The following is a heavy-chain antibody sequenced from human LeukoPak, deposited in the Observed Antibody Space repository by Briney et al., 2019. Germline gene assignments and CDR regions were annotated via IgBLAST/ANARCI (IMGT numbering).Heavy chain of an antibody. Sequence: GASVKVSCKTSGGTFNNSAISWVRQAPGQGLEWLGGIMPLFGTANYAQKFQGRVTITTDESTSTAYMELSSLRSEDTAVYYCARGGPTHVDYITTNLKGPYYYYMDVWGKGTTVTVSS. CDR3: ARGGPTHVDYITTNLKGPYYYYMDV. D-gene: IGHD4-11*01. J-gene: IGHJ6*03. V-gene: IGHV1-69*05. CDR1: GGTFNNSA. CDR2: IMPLFGTA.